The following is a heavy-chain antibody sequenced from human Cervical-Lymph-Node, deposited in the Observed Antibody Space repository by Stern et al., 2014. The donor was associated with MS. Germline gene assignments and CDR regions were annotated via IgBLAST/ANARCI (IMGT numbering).Heavy chain of an antibody. CDR1: GYTFTSYY. J-gene: IGHJ3*02. Sequence: QVQLVQSGAEVKKPGASVKVSCKASGYTFTSYYMHWVRQAPGQGLEWMGIINPSGGSTSYAKKFQGRVTMTRDTSPSTRYLVLSSLRSEDTAVYYCARVGWELLDALDIWGQGTMVTVSS. D-gene: IGHD1-26*01. V-gene: IGHV1-46*01. CDR2: INPSGGST. CDR3: ARVGWELLDALDI.